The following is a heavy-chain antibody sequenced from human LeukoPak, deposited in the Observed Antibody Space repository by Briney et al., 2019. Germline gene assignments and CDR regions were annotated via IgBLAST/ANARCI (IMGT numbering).Heavy chain of an antibody. D-gene: IGHD6-19*01. J-gene: IGHJ1*01. Sequence: GASVKVSCKAFNYIFTSYGINWVRQAPGQGLEWMGWITSYNDNTKSAQKFQGRVTMTTDTSTSTAYMELRNLRSDDTAVYYCASRGGSDWTEYFHYWGQGTLVTVSS. CDR3: ASRGGSDWTEYFHY. CDR1: NYIFTSYG. V-gene: IGHV1-18*01. CDR2: ITSYNDNT.